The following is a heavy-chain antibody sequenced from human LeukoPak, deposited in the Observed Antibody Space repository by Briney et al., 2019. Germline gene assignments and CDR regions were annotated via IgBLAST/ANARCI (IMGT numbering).Heavy chain of an antibody. CDR1: GYSISTGYY. V-gene: IGHV4-38-2*02. D-gene: IGHD4/OR15-4a*01. J-gene: IGHJ4*02. CDR3: ARAMSIGGRLQTIFDY. Sequence: SETLSLTCTVSGYSISTGYYWDWIRQPPGKGLEWIGTFYHGGSTYYNPSLKSRVTISVDTSKNQFSLNLTSVTAADTAVYYCARAMSIGGRLQTIFDYWGQGTLVTVSS. CDR2: FYHGGST.